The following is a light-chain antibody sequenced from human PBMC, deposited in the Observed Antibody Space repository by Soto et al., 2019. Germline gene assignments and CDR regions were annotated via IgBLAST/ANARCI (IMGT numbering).Light chain of an antibody. CDR2: GAS. J-gene: IGKJ4*01. CDR3: QHYNNLPLT. V-gene: IGKV3-15*01. Sequence: EIVLTQSPATLSVSPGERATLSCRASHSVSSTLAWYQQKPGQAPRLLIYGASTRAPGIPPRFSVSGSGTEFTLTISSLQSEDFAVYYCQHYNNLPLTFGGGAKVEIK. CDR1: HSVSST.